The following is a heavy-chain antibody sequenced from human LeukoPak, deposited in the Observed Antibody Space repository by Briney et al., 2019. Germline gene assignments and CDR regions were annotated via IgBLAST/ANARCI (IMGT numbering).Heavy chain of an antibody. Sequence: GGCLRLSCAASGFTFSSYWMSWVRQAPGKGLEWVANIKQDGSEKYYVDSVKGRFTISRDNAKNSLYLQMNSLRAEDTAVYFCAGSGWFLLYWGQGTVVTVSS. CDR1: GFTFSSYW. CDR3: AGSGWFLLY. CDR2: IKQDGSEK. J-gene: IGHJ4*02. V-gene: IGHV3-7*05. D-gene: IGHD6-19*01.